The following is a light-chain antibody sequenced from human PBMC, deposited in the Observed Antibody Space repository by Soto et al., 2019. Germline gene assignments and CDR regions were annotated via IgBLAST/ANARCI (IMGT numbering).Light chain of an antibody. V-gene: IGKV3-11*01. J-gene: IGKJ5*01. CDR1: QSVSIS. Sequence: SDPRCRLSFCPAEPAILSRTAIQSVSISLAWYQQRPGQAPRLLIYDASNRATGVPDRFSGSGSGTDFTLTVSGLEPEDFALYYWQRRRTWPPEINLGHGTRLEIK. CDR2: DAS. CDR3: QRRRTWPPEIN.